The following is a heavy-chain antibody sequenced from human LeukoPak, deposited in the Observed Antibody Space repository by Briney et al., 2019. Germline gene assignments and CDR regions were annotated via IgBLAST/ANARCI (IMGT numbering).Heavy chain of an antibody. CDR1: GYSISSGYY. CDR3: ARAGLLWFGEY. CDR2: IYHSGST. Sequence: SETLSLTCTVSGYSISSGYYWGWIRQPPGKGLEWIGSIYHSGSTNYNPSLKSRVTISVDTSKNQFSLKLSSVTAADTAVYYCARAGLLWFGEYWGQGTLVTVSS. D-gene: IGHD3-10*01. V-gene: IGHV4-38-2*02. J-gene: IGHJ4*02.